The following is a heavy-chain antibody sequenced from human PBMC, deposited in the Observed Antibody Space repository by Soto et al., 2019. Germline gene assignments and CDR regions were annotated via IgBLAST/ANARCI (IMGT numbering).Heavy chain of an antibody. D-gene: IGHD5-12*01. J-gene: IGHJ6*02. CDR3: AREGIVATWYYGMDV. CDR1: GYTFTSYY. V-gene: IGHV1-46*01. CDR2: INPSGGST. Sequence: GASVKVSCKASGYTFTSYYMHWVRQAPGQGLEWMGIINPSGGSTSYAQKFQGRVTMTRDTSTSTVYMELSSLRSEDTAVYYCAREGIVATWYYGMDVWGQGTTVTVSS.